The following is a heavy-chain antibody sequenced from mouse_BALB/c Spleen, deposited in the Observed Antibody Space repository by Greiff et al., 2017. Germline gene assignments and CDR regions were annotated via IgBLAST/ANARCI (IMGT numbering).Heavy chain of an antibody. D-gene: IGHD2-2*01. CDR2: ISSGSSTI. CDR3: ARDWVMRAMDD. V-gene: IGHV5-17*02. CDR1: GFTFSSFG. J-gene: IGHJ4*01. Sequence: EVKLMESGGGLVQPGGSRKLSCAASGFTFSSFGMHWVRQAPEKGLEWVAYISSGSSTIYYADTVKGRFTISRDNPKNTLFLQMTSLRSEDTAMYYCARDWVMRAMDDWGQGTSVTVSS.